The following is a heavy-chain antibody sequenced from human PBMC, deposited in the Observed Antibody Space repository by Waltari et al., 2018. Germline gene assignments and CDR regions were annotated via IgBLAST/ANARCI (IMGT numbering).Heavy chain of an antibody. CDR1: GFTFSSSW. Sequence: EVQLGESGGGLVQPGGSLRLSCAASGFTFSSSWMNWVRQAPGKGLGGVATIKQDGSGKDYVDSVNGRFTISRDNAKNSLFLQMSSLRAEDTAVYYCTRGGSMVRGGSIYWGQGTLVTVSS. V-gene: IGHV3-7*01. J-gene: IGHJ4*02. D-gene: IGHD3-10*01. CDR3: TRGGSMVRGGSIY. CDR2: IKQDGSGK.